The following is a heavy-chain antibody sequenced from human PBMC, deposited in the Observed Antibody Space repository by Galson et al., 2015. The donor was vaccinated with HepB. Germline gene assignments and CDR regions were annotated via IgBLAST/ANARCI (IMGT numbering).Heavy chain of an antibody. D-gene: IGHD6-6*01. J-gene: IGHJ4*02. CDR2: ISSSGSTI. Sequence: SLRLSCAASGFTFSSYEMNWVRQAPGKGLEWVSYISSSGSTIYYADSVKGRFTISRDNAKNSLYLQMNSLRAEDTAVYYCARDTRDSSSSGFIDYWGQGTLVTVSS. CDR3: ARDTRDSSSSGFIDY. CDR1: GFTFSSYE. V-gene: IGHV3-48*03.